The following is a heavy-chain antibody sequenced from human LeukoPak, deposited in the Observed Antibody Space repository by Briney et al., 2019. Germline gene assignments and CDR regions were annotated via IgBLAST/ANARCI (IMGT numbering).Heavy chain of an antibody. J-gene: IGHJ3*02. CDR3: AREMDQVKDDAFDI. Sequence: SETLSLTCTVPGGSISSSTYYWGWIRQPPGKGLEWIGVIFYSGNTFYNPSLRSRVTISVDTSKNQFSLNLRSVTAADTAVYYCAREMDQVKDDAFDIWGQGTMVTVSS. V-gene: IGHV4-39*07. D-gene: IGHD2-2*03. CDR2: IFYSGNT. CDR1: GGSISSSTYY.